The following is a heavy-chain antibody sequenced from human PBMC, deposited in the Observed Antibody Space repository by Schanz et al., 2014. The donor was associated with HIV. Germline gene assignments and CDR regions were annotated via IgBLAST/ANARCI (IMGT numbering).Heavy chain of an antibody. Sequence: EVQLVESGGGLVKPGGSLRLSCAASGFTFGTFSMNWVRQAPGKGLEWVSSISSSGRYIYYADSVKGRFTISRDDAKSSLFLQMNSLRAEDTAMYYCARDVGAGANDYWGQGTLVTVSS. CDR1: GFTFGTFS. CDR3: ARDVGAGANDY. D-gene: IGHD1-26*01. V-gene: IGHV3-21*01. CDR2: ISSSGRYI. J-gene: IGHJ4*02.